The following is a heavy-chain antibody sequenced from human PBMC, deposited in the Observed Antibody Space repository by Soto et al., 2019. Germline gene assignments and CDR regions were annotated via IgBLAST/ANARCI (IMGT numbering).Heavy chain of an antibody. V-gene: IGHV3-30*03. CDR1: GFHVNIFA. CDR2: LTYDGSGK. CDR3: ARVLFQYDNAGDNPLDL. D-gene: IGHD1-1*01. Sequence: QIQLVQSGGGVVQPGGSLRLSCASSGFHVNIFAIHWVRQAPGKGLVWVSFLTYDGSGKYYADSVRGRFTISRDTSKNTLDLQVNGLRAYDTAVCFCARVLFQYDNAGDNPLDLWGQGTLVNVSS. J-gene: IGHJ5*02.